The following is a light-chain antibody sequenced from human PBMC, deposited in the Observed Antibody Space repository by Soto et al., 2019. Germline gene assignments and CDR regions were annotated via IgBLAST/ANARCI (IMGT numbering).Light chain of an antibody. CDR3: QKYSSVPV. J-gene: IGKJ3*01. Sequence: DIQMPQSPTSLSASVGDIVTITCRASQDIRNFVAWYQQKPGKAPKLLIYAASTLQSGVPSRFSGSGSGTDFTLTINSLQPEDVATYSCQKYSSVPVFGPGTKVEIK. V-gene: IGKV1-27*01. CDR1: QDIRNF. CDR2: AAS.